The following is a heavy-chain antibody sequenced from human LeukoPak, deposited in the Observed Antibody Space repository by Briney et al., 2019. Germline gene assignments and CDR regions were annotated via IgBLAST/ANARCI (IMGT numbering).Heavy chain of an antibody. J-gene: IGHJ4*02. V-gene: IGHV3-43*02. CDR1: GFTFGDYA. CDR2: IRGDGRTT. D-gene: IGHD6-19*01. Sequence: GGSLRLSCAASGFTFGDYAMHWVRQAPGKGLELVSLIRGDGRTTSYAGSVRGRFTISRDNSKNSLYLQMSSLRGEDTAMYYCAKDAVAGTWLHYWGQGTLVTVSS. CDR3: AKDAVAGTWLHY.